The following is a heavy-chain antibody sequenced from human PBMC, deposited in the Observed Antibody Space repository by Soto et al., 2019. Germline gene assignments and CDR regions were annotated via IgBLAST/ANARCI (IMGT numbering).Heavy chain of an antibody. J-gene: IGHJ6*03. Sequence: PSETPSITCTVCGGSICNFYWSWIRQQPGKGLEWIGYVYYTGSTSYNPSLKRRVTFSADSSRGQFSLRLNSVTAADTAVYYCARTVLGPDLLADSFVDYYYYMDVWGQGTTVTVSS. V-gene: IGHV4-59*08. D-gene: IGHD3-9*01. CDR1: GGSICNFY. CDR2: VYYTGST. CDR3: ARTVLGPDLLADSFVDYYYYMDV.